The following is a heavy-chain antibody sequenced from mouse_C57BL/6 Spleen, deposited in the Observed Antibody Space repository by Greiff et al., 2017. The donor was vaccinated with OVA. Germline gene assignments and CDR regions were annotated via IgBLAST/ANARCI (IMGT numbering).Heavy chain of an antibody. D-gene: IGHD2-5*01. Sequence: EVKLMESGGGLVQPGGSLKLSCAASGFTFSDYGMAWVRQAPRKGPEWVAFISNLAYSIYYADTVTGRFTISRENAKNTLYLEMSSLRSEDTAMYYCARHSNYGFDVWGTGTTVTVSS. CDR2: ISNLAYSI. CDR1: GFTFSDYG. CDR3: ARHSNYGFDV. J-gene: IGHJ1*03. V-gene: IGHV5-15*01.